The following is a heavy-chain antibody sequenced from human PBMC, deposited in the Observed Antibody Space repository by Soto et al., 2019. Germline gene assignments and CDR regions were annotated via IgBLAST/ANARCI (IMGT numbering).Heavy chain of an antibody. Sequence: GGSLRLSCAASGFTFSSYEMNWVRQAPGQGLEWVSYISSSGSTIYYADSVKGRFTISRDNAKNSLYLQMNSLRAEDTAVYYCARGSDGSSWPYYYGMGVWGQGTTVTVSS. D-gene: IGHD6-13*01. CDR2: ISSSGSTI. V-gene: IGHV3-48*03. CDR1: GFTFSSYE. J-gene: IGHJ6*02. CDR3: ARGSDGSSWPYYYGMGV.